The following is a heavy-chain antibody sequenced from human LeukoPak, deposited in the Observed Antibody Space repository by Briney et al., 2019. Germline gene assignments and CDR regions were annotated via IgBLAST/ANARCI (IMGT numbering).Heavy chain of an antibody. CDR3: ARAGLFFGVATGYYYYMDV. CDR1: GFTFSSYS. V-gene: IGHV3-48*04. D-gene: IGHD3-3*01. Sequence: GGPLRLSCAASGFTFSSYSMNWVRQAPGKGLEWVSYISSSSSTIYYADSVKGRFTISRDNAKNSLYLQMNSLRAEDTAVYYCARAGLFFGVATGYYYYMDVWGKGTTVTVSS. J-gene: IGHJ6*03. CDR2: ISSSSSTI.